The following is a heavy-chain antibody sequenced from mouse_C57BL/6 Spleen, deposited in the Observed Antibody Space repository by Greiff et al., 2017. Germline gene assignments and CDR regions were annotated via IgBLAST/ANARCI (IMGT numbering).Heavy chain of an antibody. CDR1: GFTFSSYG. V-gene: IGHV5-6*01. CDR3: ARQYDYDGDAMDY. J-gene: IGHJ4*01. CDR2: ISSGGSYT. Sequence: EVMLVESGGDLVKPGGSLKLSCAASGFTFSSYGMSWVRQTPDKRLEWVATISSGGSYTYYPDRVKGRFTISRDNAKNTLYLQMSSLKSEDTAMYYCARQYDYDGDAMDYWGQGTSVTVSS. D-gene: IGHD2-4*01.